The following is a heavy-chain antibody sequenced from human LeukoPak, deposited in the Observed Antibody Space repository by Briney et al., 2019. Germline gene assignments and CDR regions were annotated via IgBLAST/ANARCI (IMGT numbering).Heavy chain of an antibody. CDR3: ARVMKGDFWSGDSYYDYYYMDV. V-gene: IGHV4-30-2*06. Sequence: SETLSLTCTVSGGSISSAGYYWSWIRQSPRMGLEWIGFIYHSGRTFYNPSLRSRVSISVDRSKNQFSLDLLSVTAADTAEYYCARVMKGDFWSGDSYYDYYYMDVWGRGTTVTVSS. D-gene: IGHD3-3*01. CDR1: GGSISSAGYY. CDR2: IYHSGRT. J-gene: IGHJ6*03.